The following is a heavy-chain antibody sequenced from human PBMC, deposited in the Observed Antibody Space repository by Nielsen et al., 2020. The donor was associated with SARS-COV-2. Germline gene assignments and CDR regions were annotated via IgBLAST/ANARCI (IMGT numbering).Heavy chain of an antibody. D-gene: IGHD3-10*01. Sequence: GGSLRLSCAASGFTFSSYSMNWVRQAPGKGLEWVSSISSSSSYIYYADSVKGRFTISRDNAKNSLYLQMNSLRAEDTAVYYCATLPRGVILQLDAFDIWGQGTMITVSS. CDR3: ATLPRGVILQLDAFDI. CDR1: GFTFSSYS. J-gene: IGHJ3*02. CDR2: ISSSSSYI. V-gene: IGHV3-21*01.